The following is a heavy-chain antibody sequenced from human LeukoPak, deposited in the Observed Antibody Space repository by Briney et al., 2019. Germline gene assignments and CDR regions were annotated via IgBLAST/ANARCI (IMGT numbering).Heavy chain of an antibody. CDR2: IYPGDSDS. CDR1: GYSFTSYW. J-gene: IGHJ4*02. Sequence: GESLKISCKGSGYSFTSYWIGWVRQMPGKGLEWMGIIYPGDSDSRYSPSFQGQVTISVDKSISTAYLQWSSLKASDTAMYYCARRYCSGGSCYSGFDYWGQGTLVTVSS. V-gene: IGHV5-51*01. D-gene: IGHD2-15*01. CDR3: ARRYCSGGSCYSGFDY.